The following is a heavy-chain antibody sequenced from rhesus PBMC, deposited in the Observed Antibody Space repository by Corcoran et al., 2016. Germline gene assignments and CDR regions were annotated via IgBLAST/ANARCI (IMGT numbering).Heavy chain of an antibody. V-gene: IGHV3S5*01. J-gene: IGHJ3*01. CDR1: GFTFSSYG. CDR2: LNSGGGRT. CDR3: AKVGYSGSRDRFDF. Sequence: EVQLVETGGGLVQPGGSLKLSCAASGFTFSSYGMSWVRQAPGKGLELFSALNSGGGRTYSADSVKCRCTISSDNAKNTLSLQMNSMRVEDTAVYYCAKVGYSGSRDRFDFWGQGLRVTVSS. D-gene: IGHD6-25*01.